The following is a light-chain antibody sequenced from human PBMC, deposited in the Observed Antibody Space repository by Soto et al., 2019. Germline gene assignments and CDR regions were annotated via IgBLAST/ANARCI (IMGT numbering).Light chain of an antibody. J-gene: IGKJ1*01. CDR2: WAS. CDR1: QSVFYSSNNKYY. V-gene: IGKV4-1*01. Sequence: DIVMTQSPDSLAVSLGERATINCKSSQSVFYSSNNKYYLAWYQQKPGQPPKLLIYWASTRESGVPDRFSGSGSGTDFTLTISSLQAEDVAVYYCQQYYNSPWTFGQGTKVEIK. CDR3: QQYYNSPWT.